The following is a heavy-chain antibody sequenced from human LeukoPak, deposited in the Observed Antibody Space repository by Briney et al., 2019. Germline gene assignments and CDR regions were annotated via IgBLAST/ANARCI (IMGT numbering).Heavy chain of an antibody. V-gene: IGHV1-69*13. Sequence: VASVKVSCKASGGTFSSYAISWVRQAPGQGLEWMGGIIPIFGTANYAQKFQDRVTITADESTSTAYMELSSLRSEDTAIYYCARGYYDTSGYYLGNYWGQGTLVTVSS. CDR3: ARGYYDTSGYYLGNY. J-gene: IGHJ4*02. D-gene: IGHD3-22*01. CDR2: IIPIFGTA. CDR1: GGTFSSYA.